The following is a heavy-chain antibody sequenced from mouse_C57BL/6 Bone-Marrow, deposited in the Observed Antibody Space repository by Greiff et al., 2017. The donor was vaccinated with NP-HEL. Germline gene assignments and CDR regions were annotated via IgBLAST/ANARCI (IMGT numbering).Heavy chain of an antibody. CDR1: GFTFSDYY. CDR3: ARGSAPWFAY. V-gene: IGHV5-16*01. J-gene: IGHJ3*01. Sequence: EVMLVESEGGLVQPGSSMKLSCTASGFTFSDYYMAWVRQVPDKGLEWVANINYDGSSTYYLDSLKSRFIISRDNAKNILYLQMSSLKSEDTATYYCARGSAPWFAYWGQGTLVTVSA. CDR2: INYDGSST. D-gene: IGHD6-1*01.